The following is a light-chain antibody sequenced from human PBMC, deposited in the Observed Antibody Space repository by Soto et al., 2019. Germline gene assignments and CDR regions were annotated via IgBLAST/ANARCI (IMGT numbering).Light chain of an antibody. CDR3: SSYTGSSTFV. Sequence: QSALTQPASVSGSPGQSITISCTGTSSDVGGYNYVSWYQQLPGKAPKLMIYDVNNRPSGVSNRFSGSKSGNTASLTISGRQAEDEADYYCSSYTGSSTFVFGTGNRVT. CDR1: SSDVGGYNY. J-gene: IGLJ1*01. CDR2: DVN. V-gene: IGLV2-14*01.